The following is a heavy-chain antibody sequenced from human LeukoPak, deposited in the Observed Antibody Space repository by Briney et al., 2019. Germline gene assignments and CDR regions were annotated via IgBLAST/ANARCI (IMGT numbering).Heavy chain of an antibody. CDR3: ARDEGSSYPFDY. J-gene: IGHJ4*02. CDR2: IYYSGST. V-gene: IGHV4-39*07. D-gene: IGHD2-2*01. Sequence: SETLSLTCTVSGGSISSYYWGWIRQPPGKGLEWIGSIYYSGSTYYNPSLKSRVTISVDTSKNQFSLNLSSVTAADTAVYFCARDEGSSYPFDYWGQGTLVTVSS. CDR1: GGSISSYY.